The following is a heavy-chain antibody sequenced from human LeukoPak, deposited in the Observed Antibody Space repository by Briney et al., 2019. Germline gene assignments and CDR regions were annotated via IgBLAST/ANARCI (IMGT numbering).Heavy chain of an antibody. CDR3: ARGATVVTQGYWYFDL. V-gene: IGHV4-59*12. J-gene: IGHJ2*01. Sequence: SETLSLTCTVSGGSISSYYWSWIRQPAGKGLEWIGEINHSGSTNYNPSLKSRVTISVDRSKNQFSLKLSSVTAADTAVYYCARGATVVTQGYWYFDLWGRGTLVTVSS. CDR2: INHSGST. D-gene: IGHD4-23*01. CDR1: GGSISSYY.